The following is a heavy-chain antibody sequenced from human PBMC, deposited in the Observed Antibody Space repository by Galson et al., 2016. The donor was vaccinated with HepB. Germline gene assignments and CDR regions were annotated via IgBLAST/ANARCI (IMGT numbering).Heavy chain of an antibody. D-gene: IGHD6-13*01. V-gene: IGHV3-23*01. CDR1: GFTFNSYA. CDR3: AKGNEESNSGSSWYNWFDP. CDR2: ISGTGGST. Sequence: SLRLSCAASGFTFNSYAMNWVRQAPGKGLEWVSAISGTGGSTYYGDSVKGRFTISRDNSKNTLYLQMNILTAEDTAVYYCAKGNEESNSGSSWYNWFDPWGQGTLVTVSS. J-gene: IGHJ5*02.